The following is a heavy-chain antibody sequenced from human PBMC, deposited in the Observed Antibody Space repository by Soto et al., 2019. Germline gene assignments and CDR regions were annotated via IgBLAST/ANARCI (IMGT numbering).Heavy chain of an antibody. D-gene: IGHD3-9*01. CDR1: GGTFSSYA. CDR3: ARVLRTGRESPFTDAFDI. V-gene: IGHV1-69*13. Sequence: SVKVSCKASGGTFSSYAISWVRQAPGQGLEWMGGIIPIFGTANYAQKFQGRVTITADESTSTAYMELSSLRSEDTAVYYCARVLRTGRESPFTDAFDIWGQGTMVTVSS. J-gene: IGHJ3*02. CDR2: IIPIFGTA.